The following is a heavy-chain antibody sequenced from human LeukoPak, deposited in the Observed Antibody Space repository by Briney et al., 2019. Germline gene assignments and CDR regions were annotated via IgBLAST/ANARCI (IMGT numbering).Heavy chain of an antibody. CDR2: ISSSSSTI. CDR1: GFTFSSYS. D-gene: IGHD3-10*01. J-gene: IGHJ6*02. V-gene: IGHV3-48*02. Sequence: PGGSLRLSCAASGFTFSSYSMNWVRQAPGKGLEWVSYISSSSSTIYYADSVKGRFTISRDNAKNSLYLQMNSLRYEDTAVYYCARDQRGRGSGSYYYGMDVWGQGTTVTVSS. CDR3: ARDQRGRGSGSYYYGMDV.